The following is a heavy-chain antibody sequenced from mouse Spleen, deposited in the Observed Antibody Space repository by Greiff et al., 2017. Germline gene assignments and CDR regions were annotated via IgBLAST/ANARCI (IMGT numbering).Heavy chain of an antibody. J-gene: IGHJ3*01. CDR3: ARSTKYYSNYGFAY. CDR1: GYAFTNYL. V-gene: IGHV1-54*01. CDR2: INPGSGGT. D-gene: IGHD2-5*01. Sequence: QVQLKESGAELVRPGTSVKVSCKASGYAFTNYLIEWVKQRPGQGLEWIGVINPGSGGTNYNEKFKGKATLTADKSSSTAYMQLSSLTSEDSAVYFCARSTKYYSNYGFAYWGQGTLVTVSA.